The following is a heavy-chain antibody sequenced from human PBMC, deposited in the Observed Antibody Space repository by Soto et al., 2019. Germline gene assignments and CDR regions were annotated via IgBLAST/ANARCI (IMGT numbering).Heavy chain of an antibody. CDR3: ARYHYYDSSGYSPFDY. J-gene: IGHJ4*02. V-gene: IGHV1-18*01. D-gene: IGHD3-22*01. CDR2: ISAYNGNT. Sequence: ASVKVSCKASGYTFTSYGISWVRQAPGQGLEWMGWISAYNGNTNYAQKLQGRVTMTTDTSTSTACMGLRSLRSDDTAVYYCARYHYYDSSGYSPFDYWGQGTLVTVSS. CDR1: GYTFTSYG.